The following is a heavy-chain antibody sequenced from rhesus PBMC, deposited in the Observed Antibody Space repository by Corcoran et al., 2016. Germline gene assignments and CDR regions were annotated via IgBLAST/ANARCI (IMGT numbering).Heavy chain of an antibody. CDR1: GASISSNS. D-gene: IGHD4-29*01. CDR2: IYGGSGST. Sequence: QVQLQESGPGLVTPSETLPLTCAVSGASISSNSWSWIRQPPGKGLAWIGYIYGGSGSTSYNPSLKSRVTISKDTSKNQFSLKLSSVTAADTAVYYCARAAHYGSSSLDGLDSWGQGVVVTVSS. CDR3: ARAAHYGSSSLDGLDS. J-gene: IGHJ6*01. V-gene: IGHV4-147*01.